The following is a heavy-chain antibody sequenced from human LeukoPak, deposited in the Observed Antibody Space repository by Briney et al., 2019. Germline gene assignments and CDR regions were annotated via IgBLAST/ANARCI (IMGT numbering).Heavy chain of an antibody. J-gene: IGHJ4*02. CDR2: IYPGDSDT. Sequence: ASVKVSCKGSGYSFTSYWIGWVRQMPGKGLEWMGIIYPGDSDTRYSPSFQGQVTISADKSISTAYLQWSSLKASDTAMYYCARQRGGYVALPDYWGQGTLVTVSS. V-gene: IGHV5-51*01. D-gene: IGHD5-12*01. CDR1: GYSFTSYW. CDR3: ARQRGGYVALPDY.